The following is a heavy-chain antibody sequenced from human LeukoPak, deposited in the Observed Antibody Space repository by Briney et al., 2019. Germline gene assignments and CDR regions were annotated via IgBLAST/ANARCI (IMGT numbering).Heavy chain of an antibody. J-gene: IGHJ5*02. D-gene: IGHD6-13*01. CDR1: GGSTNNYF. Sequence: SETLSLTCTVSGGSTNNYFWNWIRQPAGKGLEWIGRFYSSESSKYNPSLKGRVTMSVDTSKNQFFLKVNFVTAADTAMYYCARMFRSSWYINWFDPWGQGTLVTVSS. V-gene: IGHV4-4*07. CDR2: FYSSESS. CDR3: ARMFRSSWYINWFDP.